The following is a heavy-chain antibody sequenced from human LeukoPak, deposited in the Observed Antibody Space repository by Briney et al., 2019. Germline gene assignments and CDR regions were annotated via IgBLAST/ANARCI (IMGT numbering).Heavy chain of an antibody. CDR3: AKGYCSGGSCPLVWYFDL. D-gene: IGHD2-15*01. Sequence: GGSLRLSCAASGFTFSSYAMSWVRQAPGKGLEWVSAISGSGGSTYYADSVKGRFTISRDNSKNTLYLQMSSLRAEDTAVYYCAKGYCSGGSCPLVWYFDLWGRGTLVTVSS. CDR2: ISGSGGST. J-gene: IGHJ2*01. CDR1: GFTFSSYA. V-gene: IGHV3-23*01.